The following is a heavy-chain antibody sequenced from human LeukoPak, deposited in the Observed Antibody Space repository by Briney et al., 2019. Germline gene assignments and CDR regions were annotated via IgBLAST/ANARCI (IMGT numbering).Heavy chain of an antibody. J-gene: IGHJ4*02. Sequence: GGSLRLSCAASGFTFSSYSMNWVRQAPGKGLEWVSVIYSGGSTYYADSVKGRFTISRDNSKNTLYLQMNSLRAEDTAVYYCARGGVSPGTFGYWGQGTLVTVSS. D-gene: IGHD6-13*01. V-gene: IGHV3-66*02. CDR3: ARGGVSPGTFGY. CDR2: IYSGGST. CDR1: GFTFSSYS.